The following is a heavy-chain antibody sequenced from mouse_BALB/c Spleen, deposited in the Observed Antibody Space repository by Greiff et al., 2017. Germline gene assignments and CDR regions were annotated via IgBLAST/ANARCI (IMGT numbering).Heavy chain of an antibody. Sequence: QVQLQQPGAELVKPGASVKISCKASGYTFTSYWMNWVKQRPGQGLEWIGEIDPSDSYTNNNQKFKDKATLTVDKSSSTAYMQLSSLTSEDSAVYYCAWGPWFAYWGQGTLVTVSA. J-gene: IGHJ3*01. V-gene: IGHV1S126*01. CDR3: AWGPWFAY. CDR1: GYTFTSYW. CDR2: IDPSDSYT.